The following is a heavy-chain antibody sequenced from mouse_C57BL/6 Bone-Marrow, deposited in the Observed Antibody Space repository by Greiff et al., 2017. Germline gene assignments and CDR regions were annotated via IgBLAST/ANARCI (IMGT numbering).Heavy chain of an antibody. D-gene: IGHD4-1*01. CDR1: GYTFTSYW. CDR3: TSCVYWALAMDY. CDR2: IYPGNSDT. Sequence: VQLQQSGTVLARPGASVKMSCKTSGYTFTSYWMHWVKQRTGQGLEWIGDIYPGNSDTRYNQKFKGKAKLTAVTSASTAYMEISSLTSEDSAVYYCTSCVYWALAMDYWGQGTSVTVSS. J-gene: IGHJ4*01. V-gene: IGHV1-5*01.